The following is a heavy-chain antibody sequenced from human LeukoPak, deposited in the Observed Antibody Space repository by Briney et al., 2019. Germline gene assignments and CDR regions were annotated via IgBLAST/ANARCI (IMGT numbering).Heavy chain of an antibody. D-gene: IGHD3-10*01. Sequence: SETLSLTCSVSGGSINTTYWSWIRQPPGKGLEWIGEINHSGSTNYNPSLKSRVTISVDTSKKQFSLKLSSVTAADTAVYYCARGLPDTYVLLWFGELSAVGFDYWGQGTLVTVSS. J-gene: IGHJ4*02. CDR2: INHSGST. CDR1: GGSINTTY. V-gene: IGHV4-34*01. CDR3: ARGLPDTYVLLWFGELSAVGFDY.